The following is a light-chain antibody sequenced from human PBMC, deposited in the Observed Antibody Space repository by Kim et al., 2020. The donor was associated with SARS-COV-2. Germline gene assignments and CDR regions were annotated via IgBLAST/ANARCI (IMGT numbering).Light chain of an antibody. CDR1: SSDVGGYNY. CDR2: DVS. CDR3: SSYTSSTTLWV. Sequence: QSALTQPASVSGSPGHSITISCTGTSSDVGGYNYVSWYQQHPGKAPKVIIYDVSDRPSGISNRFSGSKSGNTASLTISGLQAEDEADYYCSSYTSSTTLWVFGGGTQLTVL. V-gene: IGLV2-14*03. J-gene: IGLJ3*02.